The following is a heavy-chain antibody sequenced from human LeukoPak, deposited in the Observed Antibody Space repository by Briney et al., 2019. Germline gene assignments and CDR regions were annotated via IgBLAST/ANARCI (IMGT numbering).Heavy chain of an antibody. Sequence: SETLSLTCAVYGGSFSGYYWSWIRQPPGKRLEWIGEINHSGSTNYNPSLKSRVTISVDTSKNQFSLKLSSVTAADTAVYYCARGPVTDFWSGYFTPYYYYYYMDVWGKGNTVTVSS. J-gene: IGHJ6*03. V-gene: IGHV4-34*01. CDR3: ARGPVTDFWSGYFTPYYYYYYMDV. CDR2: INHSGST. D-gene: IGHD3-3*01. CDR1: GGSFSGYY.